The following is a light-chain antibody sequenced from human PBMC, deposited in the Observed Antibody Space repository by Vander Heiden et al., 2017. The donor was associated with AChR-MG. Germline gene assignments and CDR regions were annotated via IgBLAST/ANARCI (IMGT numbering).Light chain of an antibody. J-gene: IGLJ2*01. Sequence: SSELPQSPSVSVSPGPTSSITCAGDKLGEKYAGWYQQKPGQSPVLVIYQDSKRHSGIPERFSGSNSGNTATLTISGTQAMDEADYYCQAWDSSTVIFGGGTKLTVL. CDR3: QAWDSSTVI. CDR2: QDS. CDR1: KLGEKY. V-gene: IGLV3-1*01.